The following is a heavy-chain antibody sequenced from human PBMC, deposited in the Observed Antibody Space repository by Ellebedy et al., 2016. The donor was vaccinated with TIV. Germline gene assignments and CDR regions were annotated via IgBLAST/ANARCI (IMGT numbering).Heavy chain of an antibody. CDR1: RYTFTGYY. D-gene: IGHD3-22*01. V-gene: IGHV1-2*02. Sequence: AASVKVSCKASRYTFTGYYMHWVRQAPGQGLEWMGWINPNSGGTNYAQKFQGRVTMTRDTPISTAYMELSRLRSDDTAVYYCARGYYDGYYYYGMDVWGQGTTVTVSS. CDR3: ARGYYDGYYYYGMDV. J-gene: IGHJ6*02. CDR2: INPNSGGT.